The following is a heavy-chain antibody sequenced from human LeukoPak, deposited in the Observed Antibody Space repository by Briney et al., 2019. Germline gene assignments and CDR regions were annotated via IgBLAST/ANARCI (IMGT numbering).Heavy chain of an antibody. Sequence: PSETLSLTCAVYGGSFSGYYWSWIRQPPGKGLEWIGEINHSGSTNYNPSPKSRVTISVDTSKNQFSLKLSSVTAADTAVHYCARGRFYDYVWGSYRSAHTFDYWGQGTLVTVSS. V-gene: IGHV4-34*01. CDR1: GGSFSGYY. CDR3: ARGRFYDYVWGSYRSAHTFDY. CDR2: INHSGST. D-gene: IGHD3-16*02. J-gene: IGHJ4*02.